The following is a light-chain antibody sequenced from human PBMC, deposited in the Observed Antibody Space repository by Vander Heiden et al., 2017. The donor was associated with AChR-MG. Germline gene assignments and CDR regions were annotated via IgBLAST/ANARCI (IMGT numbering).Light chain of an antibody. CDR1: SSNIGRNT. Sequence: QSVLTQPPSASGTPGQRVTISCSGSSSNIGRNTVHWYRQLPGTAPKLLIYSNNPRPSGVPDRFSGSKSGTSASLAISGLQSEDEADYYCAAWDDSLNGWVFGGGTKLTVL. J-gene: IGLJ3*02. CDR2: SNN. V-gene: IGLV1-44*01. CDR3: AAWDDSLNGWV.